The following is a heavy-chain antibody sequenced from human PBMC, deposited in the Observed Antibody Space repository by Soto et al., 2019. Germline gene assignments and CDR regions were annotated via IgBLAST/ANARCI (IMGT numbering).Heavy chain of an antibody. J-gene: IGHJ6*02. V-gene: IGHV3-53*02. CDR2: IHSAGTP. Sequence: EVQLVETGGGLIQPGGSLRLTCEASGFTVSPNYMSWVRQAPGKGLEWVSLIHSAGTPYYAESVKGGFTVSRDTSKNTLSLQMCSLRAEATAVYFCAREKSTMIRGVRYGMDVWGQGTTVTVSS. CDR1: GFTVSPNY. CDR3: AREKSTMIRGVRYGMDV. D-gene: IGHD3-10*01.